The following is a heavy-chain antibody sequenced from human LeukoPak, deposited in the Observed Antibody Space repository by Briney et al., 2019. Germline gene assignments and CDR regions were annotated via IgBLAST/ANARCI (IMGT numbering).Heavy chain of an antibody. J-gene: IGHJ3*02. CDR1: GGSISSYY. V-gene: IGHV4-59*01. CDR2: IYYSGST. CDR3: ARDSDLACGGDCSSDAFDI. D-gene: IGHD2-21*02. Sequence: SETLSLTCTVSGGSISSYYWSWIRQPPGKGLEWIGYIYYSGSTNYNPSLKSRVTISVDTSKNQFSLKLSSVTAADTAVYYCARDSDLACGGDCSSDAFDIWGQGTMVTVSS.